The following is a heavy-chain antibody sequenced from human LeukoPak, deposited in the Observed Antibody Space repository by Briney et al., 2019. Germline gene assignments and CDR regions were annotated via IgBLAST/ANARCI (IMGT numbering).Heavy chain of an antibody. CDR3: AKDPRPTYYYDSSGYSTGAFDI. J-gene: IGHJ3*02. V-gene: IGHV3-23*01. D-gene: IGHD3-22*01. CDR1: GFTFSSYA. Sequence: GGSLRLSCAASGFTFSSYAMSWVRQAPGKGLEWVSAISGSGGSTYYADSVKGRFTISRDNSKNTLYLQMNSLRAEDTAVYYCAKDPRPTYYYDSSGYSTGAFDIWGQGTMVTVSS. CDR2: ISGSGGST.